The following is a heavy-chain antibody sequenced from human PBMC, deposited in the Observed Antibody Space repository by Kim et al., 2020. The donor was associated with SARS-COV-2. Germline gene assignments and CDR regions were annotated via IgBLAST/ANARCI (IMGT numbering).Heavy chain of an antibody. V-gene: IGHV4-39*01. J-gene: IGHJ2*01. Sequence: NPSLKSRVTISVDTSKTQFSLKLSSVTAADTAVFYCARHVRTPFFWYFDLWGRGTLVTVSS. CDR3: ARHVRTPFFWYFDL. D-gene: IGHD3-10*02.